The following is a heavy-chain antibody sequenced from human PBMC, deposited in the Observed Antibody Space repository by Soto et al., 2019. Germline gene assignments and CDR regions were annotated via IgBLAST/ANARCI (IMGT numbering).Heavy chain of an antibody. J-gene: IGHJ1*01. Sequence: QVQLVQSGAEVKKPGASVKVSCKASGYTFTNYGISWVRQAPGQGPEWMGWISGFNGNTKYARKVQGRVTLTTDTSATTAYMELRRLRSDDTAVYYCARGGSSWSAEYYEHWGQGTLVTVSS. D-gene: IGHD6-13*01. V-gene: IGHV1-18*04. CDR3: ARGGSSWSAEYYEH. CDR2: ISGFNGNT. CDR1: GYTFTNYG.